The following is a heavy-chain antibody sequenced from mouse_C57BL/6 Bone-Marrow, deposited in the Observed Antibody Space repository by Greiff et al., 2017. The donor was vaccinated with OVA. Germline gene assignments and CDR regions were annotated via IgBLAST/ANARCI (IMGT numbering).Heavy chain of an antibody. Sequence: QVQLKQPGAELVKPGASVKLSCKASGYTFTSYWMHWVKQRPGQGLEWIGMIHPNSGSTNYNEKFKSKATLTVDKSSSTAYMQLSSLTSEDSAVYYCARKWATVVATRYAMDYWGQGTSVTVSS. V-gene: IGHV1-64*01. D-gene: IGHD1-1*01. J-gene: IGHJ4*01. CDR2: IHPNSGST. CDR3: ARKWATVVATRYAMDY. CDR1: GYTFTSYW.